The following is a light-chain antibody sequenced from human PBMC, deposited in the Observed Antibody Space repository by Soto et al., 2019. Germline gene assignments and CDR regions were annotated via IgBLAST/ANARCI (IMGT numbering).Light chain of an antibody. V-gene: IGKV3-15*01. J-gene: IGKJ1*01. CDR3: QQYGSSGT. CDR1: QSVSSN. CDR2: GAS. Sequence: DIVITQSPATLSVSPGKRVTLSCRASQSVSSNLAWYQQKPGQAPRLLIYGASTRATGIPARFSGSGSGTDFTLTISRLEPEDFAVYYCQQYGSSGTFGQGTKV.